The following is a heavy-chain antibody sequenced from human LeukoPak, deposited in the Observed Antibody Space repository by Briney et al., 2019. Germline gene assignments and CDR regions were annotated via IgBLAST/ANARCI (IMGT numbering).Heavy chain of an antibody. J-gene: IGHJ5*02. CDR1: GYTFTSYY. D-gene: IGHD1-1*01. CDR3: TRGVQLERRYYNWFDP. V-gene: IGHV1-46*01. Sequence: ASVKVSCKASGYTFTSYYIHWVRQAPGQGLEWMGMINPSRGSTSYAQKFQGGLTMTRDTSTSTVYMELSRLRSEDTAVYYCTRGVQLERRYYNWFDPWGQGTLVTVSS. CDR2: INPSRGST.